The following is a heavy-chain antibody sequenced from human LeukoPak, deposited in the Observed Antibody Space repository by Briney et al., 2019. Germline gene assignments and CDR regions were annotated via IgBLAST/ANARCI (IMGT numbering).Heavy chain of an antibody. CDR2: ISSSGSTI. Sequence: GGSLRLSCAASGFTFSSYEMNWVRQAPGKGLEWVSYISSSGSTIYYADSVKGRFTISRDNAKNSLYLQMNSLRAEDTAVYYCARDLYTYDYVWGSYRVFDYWGQGTLVTVSS. J-gene: IGHJ4*02. V-gene: IGHV3-48*03. CDR1: GFTFSSYE. CDR3: ARDLYTYDYVWGSYRVFDY. D-gene: IGHD3-16*02.